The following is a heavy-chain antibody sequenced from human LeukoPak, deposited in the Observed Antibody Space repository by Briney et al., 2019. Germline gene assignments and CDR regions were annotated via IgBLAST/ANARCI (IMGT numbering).Heavy chain of an antibody. CDR1: GFTFSSYA. V-gene: IGHV3-30*02. CDR2: IRYDGSNK. CDR3: AKDGRYYYDSSGYPRFDY. Sequence: PGGSLRLSCAASGFTFSSYAMHWVRQAPGKGLEWVAFIRYDGSNKYYADSVKGRFTISRDNSKNTLYLQMNSLRAEDTAVYYCAKDGRYYYDSSGYPRFDYWGQGTLVTVSS. J-gene: IGHJ4*02. D-gene: IGHD3-22*01.